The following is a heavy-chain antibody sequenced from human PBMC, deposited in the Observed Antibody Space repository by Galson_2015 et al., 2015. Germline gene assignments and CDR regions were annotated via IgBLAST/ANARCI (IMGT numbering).Heavy chain of an antibody. CDR3: ARDIDYDSSGVDV. D-gene: IGHD3-22*01. Sequence: SLRLSCAASGFTFSSYAMSWVRQAPGKGLEWVAVIRDGGSNTYYADSVKGRFTISRDNSKNTLYLQMNSLRAEDTAVYYCARDIDYDSSGVDVWGQGTPVTVSS. CDR2: IRDGGSNT. CDR1: GFTFSSYA. J-gene: IGHJ6*02. V-gene: IGHV3-33*01.